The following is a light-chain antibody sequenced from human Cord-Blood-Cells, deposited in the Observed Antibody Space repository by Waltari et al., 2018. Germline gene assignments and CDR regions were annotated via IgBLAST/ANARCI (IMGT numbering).Light chain of an antibody. V-gene: IGLV2-23*01. J-gene: IGLJ3*02. CDR2: EGS. CDR3: CSYAGSSTWV. Sequence: QSALTQPASVSGYPGQSNTISCTGTSSDVGSYNLVHWYQQPPVTAPNLMIYEGSKRPSGVSNRFSGSQSGNTASLTSSGLQAEDEADYYCCSYAGSSTWVFGGGTKLTVL. CDR1: SSDVGSYNL.